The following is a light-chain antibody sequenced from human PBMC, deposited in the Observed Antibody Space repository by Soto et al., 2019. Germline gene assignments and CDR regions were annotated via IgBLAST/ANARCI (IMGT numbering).Light chain of an antibody. CDR3: NSYTSSKTLV. J-gene: IGLJ2*01. CDR2: DVS. V-gene: IGLV2-14*01. Sequence: QSALTQPASVSGSPGQSITISCTGTSSDVGGYNYVSWYQQHPGKAPKLMIYDVSNRPSGVSNRFSGSKSGNTASLTISGLEAEDEAEYYCNSYTSSKTLVFGGGTKLTVL. CDR1: SSDVGGYNY.